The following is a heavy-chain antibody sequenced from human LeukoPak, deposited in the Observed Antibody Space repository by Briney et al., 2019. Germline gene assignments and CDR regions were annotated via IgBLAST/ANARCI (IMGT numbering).Heavy chain of an antibody. Sequence: PGGSLRLSCAASGFTFRNYEMNWVRQAPGKGLEWVSYITSSSSTIYYADSVKGRFTISRDNAKNSLYLQMNSLRAEDTAVYYCARGPSVGSGWSPDYWGQGTLVTVPS. D-gene: IGHD6-19*01. J-gene: IGHJ4*02. CDR3: ARGPSVGSGWSPDY. V-gene: IGHV3-48*03. CDR1: GFTFRNYE. CDR2: ITSSSSTI.